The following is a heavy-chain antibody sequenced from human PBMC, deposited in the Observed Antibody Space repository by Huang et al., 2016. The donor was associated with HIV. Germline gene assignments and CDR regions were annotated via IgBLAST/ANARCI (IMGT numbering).Heavy chain of an antibody. J-gene: IGHJ4*02. V-gene: IGHV3-74*01. CDR2: SSSDGSST. CDR1: EFSLSNYW. CDR3: ARDGNWKKVELDS. D-gene: IGHD1-20*01. Sequence: EEQLVESGGGLVQPGGSPRLSCVASEFSLSNYWMDWVRQAPGEGLVWVSDSSSDGSSTRYADSVKGRFTIARDNAKNTLYLQMNRLRAEDTAVYYCARDGNWKKVELDSWGQGTLVTVSS.